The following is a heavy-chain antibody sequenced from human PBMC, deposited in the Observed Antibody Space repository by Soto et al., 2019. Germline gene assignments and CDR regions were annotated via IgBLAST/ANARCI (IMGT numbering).Heavy chain of an antibody. J-gene: IGHJ4*02. Sequence: QVQLQESGPGLVKPSETLSLTCTVSGGSISSYYWTWIRQPPGKGLEWIGFMYNSGSTHYNPSLKSRHTIPLDTSKTQFSLNLRSVTAADTAVYYCASMGYHYGSGSYPLDYWGQGTLVTVSS. V-gene: IGHV4-59*08. CDR2: MYNSGST. CDR1: GGSISSYY. D-gene: IGHD3-10*01. CDR3: ASMGYHYGSGSYPLDY.